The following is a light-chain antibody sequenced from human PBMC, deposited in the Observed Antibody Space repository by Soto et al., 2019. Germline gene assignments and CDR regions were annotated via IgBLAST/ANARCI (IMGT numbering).Light chain of an antibody. CDR2: GAS. V-gene: IGKV3-15*01. CDR3: QQYNTWSPLT. J-gene: IGKJ4*01. CDR1: QSVSNN. Sequence: EIVMTQSPATLSVSPGARATLSCRASQSVSNNLAWYQQKPGPAPRLLIYGASTRATGIPARFSGSGSGTEFTLTISSLQSEDFAVYYCQQYNTWSPLTFGGGTKVETK.